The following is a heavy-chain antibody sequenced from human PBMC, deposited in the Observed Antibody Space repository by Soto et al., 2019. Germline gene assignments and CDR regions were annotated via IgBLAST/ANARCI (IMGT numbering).Heavy chain of an antibody. J-gene: IGHJ6*02. Sequence: QVQLVQSGAEVKKPGASVKVSCKSSGYTFTMSGISWVRQAPGQGLEWMGWISGYNGNTNYEQKFQDRVTMTTDTSXDPADMERRSLRSDDTAVYYCAREGPRPYYYYGMDVWGHGTTVTVSS. CDR2: ISGYNGNT. CDR3: AREGPRPYYYYGMDV. CDR1: GYTFTMSG. V-gene: IGHV1-18*01.